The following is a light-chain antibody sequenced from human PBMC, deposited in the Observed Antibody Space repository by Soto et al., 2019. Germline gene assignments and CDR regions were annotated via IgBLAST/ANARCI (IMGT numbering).Light chain of an antibody. J-gene: IGKJ2*01. CDR3: QQSYTTPRT. Sequence: DIQMNQSPSSLSASVGDRVTIICRTIQTISGYLNWYQQKPGKAPKLLIYAATTLQPGVPSRFSGRVSGTEFNLTISSLQPEDFATYHFQQSYTTPRTFGQGTNVEIK. V-gene: IGKV1-39*01. CDR1: QTISGY. CDR2: AAT.